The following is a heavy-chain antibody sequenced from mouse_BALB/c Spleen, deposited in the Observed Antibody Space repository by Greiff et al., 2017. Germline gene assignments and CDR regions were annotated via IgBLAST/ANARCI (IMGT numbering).Heavy chain of an antibody. V-gene: IGHV5-6-3*01. CDR3: ARVGLLRLLGY. CDR1: GFTFSSYG. Sequence: EVKVVESGGGLVQPGGSLKLSCAASGFTFSSYGMSWVRQTPDKRLELVATINSNGGSTYYPDSVKGRFTISRDNAKNTLYLQMSSLKSEDTAMYYCARVGLLRLLGYWGQGTTLTVSS. CDR2: INSNGGST. J-gene: IGHJ2*01. D-gene: IGHD1-2*01.